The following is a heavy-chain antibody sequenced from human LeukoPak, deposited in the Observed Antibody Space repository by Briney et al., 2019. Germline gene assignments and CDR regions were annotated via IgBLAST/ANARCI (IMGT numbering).Heavy chain of an antibody. CDR1: GFTFSSYG. D-gene: IGHD6-13*01. Sequence: PGRSLRLSCAASGFTFSSYGMHWVRQAPGKGLEWVAVISYDGSNKYYADSVKGRFTISRDNSKNTLYLQMNSLRAEDTAVYYCARDVSTSSSWYWDYWGQGTLVTVSS. V-gene: IGHV3-30*03. CDR3: ARDVSTSSSWYWDY. CDR2: ISYDGSNK. J-gene: IGHJ4*02.